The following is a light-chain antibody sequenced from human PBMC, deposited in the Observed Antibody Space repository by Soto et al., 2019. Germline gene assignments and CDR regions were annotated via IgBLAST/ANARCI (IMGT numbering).Light chain of an antibody. J-gene: IGLJ2*01. CDR3: AAWDDSLSGPV. V-gene: IGLV1-44*01. CDR2: AND. CDR1: SSNIGSNT. Sequence: QSVLTQPPSASGTPGQRVTISCSGGSSNIGSNTVNWNQQVPGTAPKVLLYANDQRPSGVPGRFSGSKSGTSASLAISGLQSDDEAEYYCAAWDDSLSGPVFGGGTKLTVL.